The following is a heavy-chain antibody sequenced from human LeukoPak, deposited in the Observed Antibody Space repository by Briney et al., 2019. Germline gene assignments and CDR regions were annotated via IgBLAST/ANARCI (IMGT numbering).Heavy chain of an antibody. Sequence: GGSLRLSCAASGFTFSSYGMHWVRQAPGKGLEWVAVISYDGSNKYYADSVKGRFTISRDNSKNTLYLQMNSLRAEDTAVYYCAKVGDHVAHYYGMDVWGQGTTVTVSS. D-gene: IGHD4-17*01. CDR2: ISYDGSNK. CDR1: GFTFSSYG. J-gene: IGHJ6*02. CDR3: AKVGDHVAHYYGMDV. V-gene: IGHV3-30*18.